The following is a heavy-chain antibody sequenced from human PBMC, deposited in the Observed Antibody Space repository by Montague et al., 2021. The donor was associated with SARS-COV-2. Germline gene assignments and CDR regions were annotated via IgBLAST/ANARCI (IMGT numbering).Heavy chain of an antibody. Sequence: SLRLSCAASGFTFDDYSMHWVRQAPGKGLEWVSRINCNSGSISYADSVKGRFTISRDNAKNSLYLQMNSLRAEDTALYYCARGMEVVVTANLDYWGQGTLVTVSS. CDR2: INCNSGSI. CDR3: ARGMEVVVTANLDY. D-gene: IGHD2-21*02. V-gene: IGHV3-9*01. J-gene: IGHJ4*02. CDR1: GFTFDDYS.